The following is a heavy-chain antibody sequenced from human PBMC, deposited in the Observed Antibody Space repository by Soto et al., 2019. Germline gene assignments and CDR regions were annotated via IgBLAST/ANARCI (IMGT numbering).Heavy chain of an antibody. J-gene: IGHJ4*02. D-gene: IGHD6-19*01. CDR1: GGSISSSNW. V-gene: IGHV4-4*02. CDR3: ARDPPSSGWYGDFDY. Sequence: SETLSLTCAVSGGSISSSNWWSWVRQPPGKGLEWIGEIYHSGSTNYNPSLKSRVTISVDKSKNQFSLKLSSVTAADTAVYYCARDPPSSGWYGDFDYWGQGTLVTVSS. CDR2: IYHSGST.